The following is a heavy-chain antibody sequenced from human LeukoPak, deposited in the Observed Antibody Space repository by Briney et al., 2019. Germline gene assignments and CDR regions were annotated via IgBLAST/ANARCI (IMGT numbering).Heavy chain of an antibody. J-gene: IGHJ4*02. Sequence: PGGSLRLSCAASGFTVRTNYMSWVRQAPGKGLEWVSVIYSGGSTYYADSVKDRFTISRDNSKNTLFLHMNSLRAEDTAVYYCARNFPTVVTSFDYWGQGTLVTVSS. D-gene: IGHD4-23*01. CDR1: GFTVRTNY. CDR3: ARNFPTVVTSFDY. V-gene: IGHV3-66*01. CDR2: IYSGGST.